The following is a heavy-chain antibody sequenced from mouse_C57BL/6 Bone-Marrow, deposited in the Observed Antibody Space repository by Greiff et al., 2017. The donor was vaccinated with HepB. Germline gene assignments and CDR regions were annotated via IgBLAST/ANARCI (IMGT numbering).Heavy chain of an antibody. CDR2: IYPSDSET. CDR1: GYTFTSYW. D-gene: IGHD2-1*01. V-gene: IGHV1-61*01. CDR3: AVYYGKGGFAY. J-gene: IGHJ3*01. Sequence: QVQLQQPGAELVRPGSSVKLSCKASGYTFTSYWMDWVKQRPGQGLEWIGNIYPSDSETHYNQKFKDKATLTVDKSSSTSYMQLSSLTSEDSAVYYCAVYYGKGGFAYWGQGTLVTVSA.